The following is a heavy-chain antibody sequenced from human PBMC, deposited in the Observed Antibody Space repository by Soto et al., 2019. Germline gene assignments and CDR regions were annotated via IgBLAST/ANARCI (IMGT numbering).Heavy chain of an antibody. J-gene: IGHJ5*02. Sequence: QVQLVQSGAEVKKPGSSVKVSCKASGGTFSSYAISWVRQAPGQGLEWMGGIIPIFGTANYAQKFQGRVTITADEYKRTAYMELSSLRSEDTAVYYCDNGPGADPLNYDILTGPFDPWGQGTLVTVSS. CDR2: IIPIFGTA. CDR1: GGTFSSYA. V-gene: IGHV1-69*01. D-gene: IGHD3-9*01. CDR3: DNGPGADPLNYDILTGPFDP.